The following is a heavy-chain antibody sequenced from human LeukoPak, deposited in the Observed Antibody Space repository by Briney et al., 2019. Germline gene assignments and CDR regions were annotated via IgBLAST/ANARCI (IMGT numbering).Heavy chain of an antibody. Sequence: GGPLRLSCAASGFTFSSHYMHWVRQAPGKGLVWVSRINSDGSSTNYADSVKGRFTISRDNAKNTLYLQMNSLRAEDTAVYYCVRSLYSYGPKFDYWGQGTLVTVSS. J-gene: IGHJ4*02. CDR2: INSDGSST. CDR3: VRSLYSYGPKFDY. V-gene: IGHV3-74*01. D-gene: IGHD5-18*01. CDR1: GFTFSSHY.